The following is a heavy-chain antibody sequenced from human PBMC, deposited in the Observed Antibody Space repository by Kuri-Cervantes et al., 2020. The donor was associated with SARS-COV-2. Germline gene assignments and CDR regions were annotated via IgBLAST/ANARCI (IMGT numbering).Heavy chain of an antibody. V-gene: IGHV3-30*01. CDR3: ARAVTMIVVPFYNWFDP. CDR2: ISYDGSNK. D-gene: IGHD3-22*01. CDR1: GFTFSSYA. Sequence: GESLKISCAVSGFTFSSYAMHWVRQAPGKGLEWVAVISYDGSNKYYADSVKGRFTISRDNSKNTLYLQMNSLRAEDTAVYYCARAVTMIVVPFYNWFDPWGQGTLVTVSS. J-gene: IGHJ5*02.